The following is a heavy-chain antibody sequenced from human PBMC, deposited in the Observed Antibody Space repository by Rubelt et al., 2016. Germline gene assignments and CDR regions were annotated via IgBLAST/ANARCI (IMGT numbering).Heavy chain of an antibody. J-gene: IGHJ3*01. CDR1: GHNFIGYH. V-gene: IGHV1-46*01. D-gene: IGHD6-13*01. Sequence: QEQLVQSGAEVRKPGASVSISCKPSGHNFIGYHIHWVRHAPGPQIEWMGIITSSGGSTSYAQKFQGRVSLTRDTLELNSLRPEDTAVYFCAARHGTQTYGAFDLWGQGTKVTVSS. CDR3: AARHGTQTYGAFDL. CDR2: ITSSGGST.